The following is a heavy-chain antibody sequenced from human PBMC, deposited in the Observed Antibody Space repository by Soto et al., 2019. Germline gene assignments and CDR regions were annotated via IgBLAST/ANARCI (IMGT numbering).Heavy chain of an antibody. Sequence: EASVKVSCKASGYTFTGYYMHWVRQAPGQGLEWMGWINPNSGGTNYAQKFQGRVTMTRDTSISTAYMELSRLRSDDTAVYYCARANMVRGVNGFPLFDYWGQGTLVTVSS. CDR3: ARANMVRGVNGFPLFDY. D-gene: IGHD3-10*01. CDR1: GYTFTGYY. CDR2: INPNSGGT. V-gene: IGHV1-2*02. J-gene: IGHJ4*02.